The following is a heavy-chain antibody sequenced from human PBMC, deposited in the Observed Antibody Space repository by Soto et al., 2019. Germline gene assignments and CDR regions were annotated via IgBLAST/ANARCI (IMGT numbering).Heavy chain of an antibody. J-gene: IGHJ4*02. V-gene: IGHV4-31*03. D-gene: IGHD6-6*01. CDR1: GGSISSGGYY. CDR2: IYYSGST. Sequence: SETLSLTCTVSGGSISSGGYYWSWIRQHPGKGLEWIGYIYYSGSTYYNPSLKSRVTISVDTSKNQFSLKLSSVTAADTAVYYCAGGMIVARLTTGEPIDYWGQGTLVTVSS. CDR3: AGGMIVARLTTGEPIDY.